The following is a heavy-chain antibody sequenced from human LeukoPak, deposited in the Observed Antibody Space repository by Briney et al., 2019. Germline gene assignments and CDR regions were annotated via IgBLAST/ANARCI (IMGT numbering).Heavy chain of an antibody. D-gene: IGHD3-10*01. J-gene: IGHJ4*02. CDR3: ARVYYYGSGDY. CDR1: GFTFSSYE. V-gene: IGHV3-48*03. Sequence: PGGPLRLSCAASGFTFSSYEMNWVRQAPGKGLEWVSYISSSGSTIYYADSVKGRFTISRDNAKNSLYLQMNSLRAEDTAVYYCARVYYYGSGDYWGQGTLVTVSS. CDR2: ISSSGSTI.